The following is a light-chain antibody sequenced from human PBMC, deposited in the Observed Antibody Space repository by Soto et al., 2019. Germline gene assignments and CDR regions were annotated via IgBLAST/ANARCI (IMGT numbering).Light chain of an antibody. CDR2: DAS. Sequence: DIQMTQSPSTLSASVGDRVTISCRASQTISNWLAWYQQKPGKAPKLLIYDASSLESGVPSRFSGSGSGTEFTRTISSLQPEDFATYYCQKYNSFWTFGQGTKVEIK. CDR1: QTISNW. V-gene: IGKV1-5*01. CDR3: QKYNSFWT. J-gene: IGKJ1*01.